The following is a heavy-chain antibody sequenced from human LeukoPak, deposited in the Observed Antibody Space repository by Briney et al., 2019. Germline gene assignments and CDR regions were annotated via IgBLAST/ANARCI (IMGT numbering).Heavy chain of an antibody. CDR3: AREGRQWLVQYYYYYYYMDV. J-gene: IGHJ6*03. D-gene: IGHD6-19*01. CDR2: INPNSGGT. V-gene: IGHV1-2*02. CDR1: GGTFSSYA. Sequence: GASVKVSCKASGGTFSSYAISWVRQAPGQGLEWMGWINPNSGGTNYAQKFQGRVTMTRDTSISTAYMELSRLRSDDTAVYYCAREGRQWLVQYYYYYYYMDVWGKGTTVTVSS.